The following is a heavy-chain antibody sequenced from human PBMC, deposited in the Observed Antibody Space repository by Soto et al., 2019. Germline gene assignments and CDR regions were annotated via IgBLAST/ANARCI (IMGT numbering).Heavy chain of an antibody. CDR1: GFTFSNYW. Sequence: GGSLRXSXAASGFTFSNYWMHWVRQAPGKGLVWVSRVNSDGSSTSYADSVKGRFSISRDNAKNTLYLQMNSLRAEDTAVYYCAREIFYWGQGTLVTVSS. V-gene: IGHV3-74*01. CDR3: AREIFY. J-gene: IGHJ4*02. D-gene: IGHD2-15*01. CDR2: VNSDGSST.